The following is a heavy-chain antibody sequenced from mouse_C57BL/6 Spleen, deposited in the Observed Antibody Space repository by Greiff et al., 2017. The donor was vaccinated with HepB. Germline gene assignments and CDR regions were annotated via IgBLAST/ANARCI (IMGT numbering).Heavy chain of an antibody. J-gene: IGHJ2*01. D-gene: IGHD2-4*01. CDR3: ARFPSTLDDYDGFDY. CDR1: GFNIKNPY. V-gene: IGHV14-3*01. CDR2: IDPANGNT. Sequence: EVQLQQSVAELVRPGASVKFSCTASGFNIKNPYMHWVKQRPEQGLEWIGRIDPANGNTKYAPKFQGTATITADTSSHTAYLQLSSLTSEDTAIYYCARFPSTLDDYDGFDYWGQGTTLTVSS.